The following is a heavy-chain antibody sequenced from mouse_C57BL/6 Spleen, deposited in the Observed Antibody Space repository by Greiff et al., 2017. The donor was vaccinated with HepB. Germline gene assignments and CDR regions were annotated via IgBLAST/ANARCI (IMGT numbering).Heavy chain of an antibody. D-gene: IGHD1-1*01. CDR2: IDPSDSYT. CDR3: ASGITAVYWYFDG. J-gene: IGHJ1*03. CDR1: GYTFTSYW. V-gene: IGHV1-69*01. Sequence: QVQLQQPGAELVMPGASVKLSCKASGYTFTSYWMHWVKQRPGQGLEWIGEIDPSDSYTNYNQKFKGKSTLTVDKSSSTAYMQLSSLTSEDSAVYYCASGITAVYWYFDGWGTGTTVTVSS.